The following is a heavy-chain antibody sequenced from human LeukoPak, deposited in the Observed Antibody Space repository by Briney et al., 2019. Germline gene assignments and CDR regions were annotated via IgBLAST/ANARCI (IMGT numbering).Heavy chain of an antibody. D-gene: IGHD5-18*01. Sequence: PGGSLRLSCAASGFTFDDYTMHWVRQAPGKGLEWVSLISWDGGSTYYADSVKGRFTISRDNSKNSLYLQMNSLRTEDTALYYCAKGLHSYGYSYFDYWGQGTLVTVSS. CDR2: ISWDGGST. CDR3: AKGLHSYGYSYFDY. J-gene: IGHJ4*02. CDR1: GFTFDDYT. V-gene: IGHV3-43*01.